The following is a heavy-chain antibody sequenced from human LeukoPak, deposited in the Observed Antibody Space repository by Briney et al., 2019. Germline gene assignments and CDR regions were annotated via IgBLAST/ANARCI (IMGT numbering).Heavy chain of an antibody. D-gene: IGHD2-15*01. V-gene: IGHV3-30-3*01. CDR1: GFTFSSYA. CDR2: ISYDGSNN. CDR3: ARDCGSCYRQGTYGMDV. Sequence: PGGSLRLSCAASGFTFSSYAMHWVRQAPGKGLEWVAVISYDGSNNYYADSVKGRFTISRDNSKNTLYLQMNSLRAEDTAVYYCARDCGSCYRQGTYGMDVWGQGTTVTVSS. J-gene: IGHJ6*02.